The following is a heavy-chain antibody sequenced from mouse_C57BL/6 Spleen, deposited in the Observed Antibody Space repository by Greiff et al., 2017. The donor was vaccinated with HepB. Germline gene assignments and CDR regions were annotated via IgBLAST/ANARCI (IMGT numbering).Heavy chain of an antibody. V-gene: IGHV1-50*01. Sequence: QVQLQQPGAELVKPGASVKLSCKASGYTFTSYWMQWVNQRPGQGLEWIGEIDPSDSYTNYNQKFKGKATLTVDTSSSTAYMQLSSLTSEDSAVYYCACLTSWFAYWGQGTLVTVSA. J-gene: IGHJ3*01. CDR3: ACLTSWFAY. D-gene: IGHD4-1*01. CDR2: IDPSDSYT. CDR1: GYTFTSYW.